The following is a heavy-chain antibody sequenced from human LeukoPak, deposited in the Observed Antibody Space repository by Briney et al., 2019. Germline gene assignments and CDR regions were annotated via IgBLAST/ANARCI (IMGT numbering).Heavy chain of an antibody. Sequence: GGSLRLSCAASGFTVSSSYMSWVRQAPGKGLEWVSLIYGGGSTNYADSVKGRFTISRDNSKNTLYLQMNSLRAEDTAVYYCASTGYYSHFDHWGQGTLVTVSS. D-gene: IGHD3-9*01. J-gene: IGHJ4*02. CDR2: IYGGGST. CDR1: GFTVSSSY. CDR3: ASTGYYSHFDH. V-gene: IGHV3-53*01.